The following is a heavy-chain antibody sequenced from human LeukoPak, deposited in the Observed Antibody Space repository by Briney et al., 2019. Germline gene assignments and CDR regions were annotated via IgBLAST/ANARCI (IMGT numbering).Heavy chain of an antibody. CDR1: GGSISSYY. V-gene: IGHV4-59*01. CDR2: IYYSGST. D-gene: IGHD6-13*01. CDR3: ARDLAAAGTVDI. J-gene: IGHJ3*02. Sequence: SETLSLTCTVSGGSISSYYWSWIRQPPGKGLEWIGYIYYSGSTNYNPSLKSRVTISVDTSKNQLSLKLSSVTAADTAVYYCARDLAAAGTVDIWGQGTMVTVSS.